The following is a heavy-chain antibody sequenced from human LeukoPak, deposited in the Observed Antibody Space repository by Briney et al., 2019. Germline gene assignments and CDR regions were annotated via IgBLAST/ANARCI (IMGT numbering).Heavy chain of an antibody. D-gene: IGHD2-15*01. CDR1: DGSISSGDYY. CDR3: ARAGSVVAAAALFDY. J-gene: IGHJ4*02. V-gene: IGHV4-30-4*01. Sequence: SQTLSLTCTVSDGSISSGDYYWSWIRQPPGKGLEWIGYIYYSGSTYYNPSLKSRVTISVDTSKNQFSLKLSSVTAADTAVYYCARAGSVVAAAALFDYWGQGTLVTVSS. CDR2: IYYSGST.